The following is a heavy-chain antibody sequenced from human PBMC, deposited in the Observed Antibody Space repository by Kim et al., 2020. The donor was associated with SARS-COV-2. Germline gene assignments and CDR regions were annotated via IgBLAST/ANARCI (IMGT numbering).Heavy chain of an antibody. J-gene: IGHJ6*02. D-gene: IGHD3-22*01. CDR1: GFTFSNSW. CDR2: IKPDGSEE. Sequence: GGSLRLSCAASGFTFSNSWMTWVRQAPGKGLEWVANIKPDGSEEEYVDSVKGRCSISRDNAKKSLYLQMNSLRAEDTAVYYCARSSWNYDSRGYSPYGMDVWGQGTTLTLSS. V-gene: IGHV3-7*01. CDR3: ARSSWNYDSRGYSPYGMDV.